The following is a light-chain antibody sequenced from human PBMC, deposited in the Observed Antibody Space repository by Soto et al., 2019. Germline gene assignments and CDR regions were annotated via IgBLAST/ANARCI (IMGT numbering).Light chain of an antibody. CDR2: GAS. Sequence: EIVLTQSPGTLSLSPGERATIACRASQSVSSSYLAWYHQKPGQAPRLLIYGASSRATGIPDRFSGSGSGTDFTLTISRLEPEEFAVYYCQQYGSSPLYTFGQGTKLEIK. V-gene: IGKV3-20*01. CDR1: QSVSSSY. J-gene: IGKJ2*01. CDR3: QQYGSSPLYT.